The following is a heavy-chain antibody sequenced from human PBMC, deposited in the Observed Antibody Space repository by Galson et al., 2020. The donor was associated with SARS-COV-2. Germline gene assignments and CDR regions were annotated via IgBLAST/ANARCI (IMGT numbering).Heavy chain of an antibody. Sequence: ASVKVSCKASGYTFTGYYMHWVRQAPGQGLVWMGWINPNSGGTNYAQKFQGRVTMTRDTSISKAYMELSRLRSDHPAVYYCASSLGGSSCYYLPYYYYYGMDVWGQGTTVTVSS. CDR2: INPNSGGT. J-gene: IGHJ6*02. D-gene: IGHD3-22*01. CDR3: ASSLGGSSCYYLPYYYYYGMDV. CDR1: GYTFTGYY. V-gene: IGHV1-2*02.